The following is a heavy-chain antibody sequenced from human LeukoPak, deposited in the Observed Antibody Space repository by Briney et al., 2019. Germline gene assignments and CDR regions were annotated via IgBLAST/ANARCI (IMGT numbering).Heavy chain of an antibody. CDR3: TRGGELMNY. V-gene: IGHV4-61*02. D-gene: IGHD1-26*01. CDR2: IYTSGST. Sequence: TLSLTCTVSGGSVSSGNYYWTWVRQPAGKGLEWIGRIYTSGSTNYNPPLKSRVTISIDASKNQFSLKLTSVTAADTAVYYCTRGGELMNYWGQGTLVTVSS. CDR1: GGSVSSGNYY. J-gene: IGHJ4*02.